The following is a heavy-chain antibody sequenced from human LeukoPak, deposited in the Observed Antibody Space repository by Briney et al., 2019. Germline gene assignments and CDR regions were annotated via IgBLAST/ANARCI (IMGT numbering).Heavy chain of an antibody. CDR1: GGSISSGSYY. D-gene: IGHD3-10*01. J-gene: IGHJ5*02. V-gene: IGHV4-61*02. CDR3: ARVTRVRGVISWFDP. CDR2: IYTSGST. Sequence: SETLSLTCTVSGGSISSGSYYWSWIRQPAGKGLEWTGRIYTSGSTNYNPSLKSRVTISVDTSKNQFSLKLSSVTAADTAVYYCARVTRVRGVISWFDPWGQGTLVTVSS.